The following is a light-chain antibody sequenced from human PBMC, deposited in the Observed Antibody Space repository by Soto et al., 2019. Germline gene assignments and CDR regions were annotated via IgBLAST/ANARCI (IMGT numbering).Light chain of an antibody. V-gene: IGLV3-21*02. CDR2: DDR. CDR1: NIGSKS. CDR3: QEWDGTLDQWI. Sequence: SYELTQPPSVSAAPGQTATITCGGNNIGSKSVHWYQQRPGQAPVLVVFDDRDRPSGIPERFSGSNSGNTATLTISRVEVGDEAEYHCQEWDGTLDQWIFGGGTKLTVL. J-gene: IGLJ2*01.